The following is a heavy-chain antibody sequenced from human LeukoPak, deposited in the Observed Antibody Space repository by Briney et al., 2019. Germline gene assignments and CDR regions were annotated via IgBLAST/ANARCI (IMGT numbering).Heavy chain of an antibody. J-gene: IGHJ4*02. CDR3: ARHSALDYYDSSGLDYFDY. D-gene: IGHD3-22*01. CDR1: GGSISSYY. V-gene: IGHV4-59*08. CDR2: IYYSGST. Sequence: SETLSLTCTVSGGSISSYYWSWIRQPPGKGLEWIGYIYYSGSTNYNPSLKSRVTISVDTSKNQFSLKLSSVTAADTAVYYCARHSALDYYDSSGLDYFDYWGQGTLVTVSS.